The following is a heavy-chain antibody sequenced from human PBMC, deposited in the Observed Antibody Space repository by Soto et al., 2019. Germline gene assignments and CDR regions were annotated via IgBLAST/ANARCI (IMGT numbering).Heavy chain of an antibody. CDR2: IIPISGAA. D-gene: IGHD1-7*01. CDR1: GGTFSNYV. Sequence: QVQLVQSGAEVKKPGSSVKVSCKASGGTFSNYVVNWVRQSPGQGLECMGRIIPISGAANYAQKFQGRVTITADQSTSTSYMELSSLRSEDTAVYYCARDMTRTVVTSCDFWGQGTLGTVSS. CDR3: ARDMTRTVVTSCDF. J-gene: IGHJ4*02. V-gene: IGHV1-69*18.